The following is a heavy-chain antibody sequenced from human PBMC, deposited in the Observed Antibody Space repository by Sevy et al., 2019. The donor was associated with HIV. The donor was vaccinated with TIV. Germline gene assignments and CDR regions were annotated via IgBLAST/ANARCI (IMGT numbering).Heavy chain of an antibody. Sequence: GESLKISCKGSGYSFTSYWIGWVRQMPGKGLEWMGIIYPGDSDTRYSPSFQGQVTISADKSIGTAYLQWSSLKASDTAMYYCAIAVGAKNNWFDPWGQGTLVTVSS. CDR1: GYSFTSYW. J-gene: IGHJ5*02. V-gene: IGHV5-51*01. CDR3: AIAVGAKNNWFDP. CDR2: IYPGDSDT. D-gene: IGHD1-26*01.